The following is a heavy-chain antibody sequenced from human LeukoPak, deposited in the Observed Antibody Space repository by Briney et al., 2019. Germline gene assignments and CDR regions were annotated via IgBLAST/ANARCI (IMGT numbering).Heavy chain of an antibody. D-gene: IGHD5-18*01. CDR2: ISGSGGST. J-gene: IGHJ4*02. V-gene: IGHV3-23*01. CDR1: GFTFSSYA. CDR3: AKWRYSYGPGYFDY. Sequence: LSGGSLRLSCAASGFTFSSYAMSWVRQAPGKELEWVSAISGSGGSTYYADSVKGRFTISRDNSKNTLYLQMNSLRAEDTAVYYCAKWRYSYGPGYFDYWGQGTLVTVSS.